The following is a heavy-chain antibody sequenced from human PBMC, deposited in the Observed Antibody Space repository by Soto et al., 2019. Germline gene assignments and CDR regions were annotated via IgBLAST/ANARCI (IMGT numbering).Heavy chain of an antibody. CDR2: IYWNDDK. CDR1: GFSLSTSGVG. D-gene: IGHD6-13*01. CDR3: AHDSSSLGPGAFDI. J-gene: IGHJ3*02. Sequence: SGPKLVNPTQTLTLTCTFSGFSLSTSGVGVGWIRQPPGKALEWLALIYWNDDKRYSPSLKSRLTITKDTSKNQVVLTMTNMDPVDTATYYCAHDSSSLGPGAFDIWGQGTMVTVSS. V-gene: IGHV2-5*01.